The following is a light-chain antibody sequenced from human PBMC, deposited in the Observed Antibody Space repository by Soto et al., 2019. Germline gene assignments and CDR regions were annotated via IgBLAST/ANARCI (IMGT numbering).Light chain of an antibody. Sequence: GDRVNMNCSASQSISYYLAWYQQKPGKAPKLLIYAASSLQSGVPSRFSGSGSGTDFTLTISSLQPEDSATYYCQQANSFPLTFGGGTKVDIK. CDR2: AAS. CDR3: QQANSFPLT. CDR1: QSISYY. J-gene: IGKJ4*01. V-gene: IGKV1-12*01.